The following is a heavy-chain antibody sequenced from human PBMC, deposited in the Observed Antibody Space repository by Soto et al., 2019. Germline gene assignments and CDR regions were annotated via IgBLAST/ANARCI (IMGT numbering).Heavy chain of an antibody. CDR3: ARERFQVISDGMDV. V-gene: IGHV1-2*02. J-gene: IGHJ6*02. Sequence: SVKGSCKASGYTFSGYYVHWVREAPGQGLEWMGWINPETGGTSYAQKFQGRVTLSRDTSINTAYLELSSLRFDDAAVYFCARERFQVISDGMDVWGQGTTVTVSS. CDR2: INPETGGT. D-gene: IGHD2-21*01. CDR1: GYTFSGYY.